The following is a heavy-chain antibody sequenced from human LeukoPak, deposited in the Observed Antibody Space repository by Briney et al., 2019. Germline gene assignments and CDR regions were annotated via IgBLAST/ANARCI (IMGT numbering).Heavy chain of an antibody. CDR2: IDWDDEK. CDR1: GFSLSTHGMR. CDR3: ARKSSGYYFDY. Sequence: SGPTLVNPTQTLTLTCTFSGFSLSTHGMRVSWIRQPPGKALEWLARIDWDDEKFYSTSLKTRLTISKDTSKNQVVLTMTNMDPVDTATYYCARKSSGYYFDYWGQGTLVTVS. J-gene: IGHJ4*02. V-gene: IGHV2-70*04. D-gene: IGHD3-22*01.